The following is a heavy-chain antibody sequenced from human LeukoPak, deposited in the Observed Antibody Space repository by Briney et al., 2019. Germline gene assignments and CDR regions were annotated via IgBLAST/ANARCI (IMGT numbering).Heavy chain of an antibody. CDR1: GFTFSNYW. CDR2: KKKDGSEK. CDR3: AGGAGFLIDY. Sequence: GGPLRLSCAASGFTFSNYWMRWVRQAPGKVPGWVAIKKKDGSEKYYVDSVKGRFTISRDNAKNSLYLQMNSLRADDTAVYFCAGGAGFLIDYWVQGALVTVSS. V-gene: IGHV3-7*01. J-gene: IGHJ4*02. D-gene: IGHD2/OR15-2a*01.